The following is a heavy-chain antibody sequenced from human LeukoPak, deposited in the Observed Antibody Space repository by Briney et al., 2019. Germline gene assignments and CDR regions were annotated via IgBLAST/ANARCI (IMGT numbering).Heavy chain of an antibody. CDR2: IYPSDSDT. D-gene: IGHD5-12*01. CDR1: GSISTYFW. Sequence: GSISTYFWSWIRQPPGKGLEWMGIIYPSDSDTRYSPSFQGQVTISADKSISTAYLQWSSLKASDTAMYYCARPSNSGYDFWGQGALVTVSS. V-gene: IGHV5-51*01. CDR3: ARPSNSGYDF. J-gene: IGHJ4*02.